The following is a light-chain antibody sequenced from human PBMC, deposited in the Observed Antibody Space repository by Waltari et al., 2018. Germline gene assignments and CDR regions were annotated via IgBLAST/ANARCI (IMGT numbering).Light chain of an antibody. CDR3: NSRDSSGNQVV. J-gene: IGLJ2*01. CDR2: GKN. CDR1: SLRSYY. V-gene: IGLV3-19*01. Sequence: SSELTQDPAVSVALGQTVRITCQGDSLRSYYASWYQQKPGNAPVLVLYGKNNRPSVIPDRFSGSRSGNTPSLSSTGAQAGDVAEYYSNSRDSSGNQVVFGGGTKLTVL.